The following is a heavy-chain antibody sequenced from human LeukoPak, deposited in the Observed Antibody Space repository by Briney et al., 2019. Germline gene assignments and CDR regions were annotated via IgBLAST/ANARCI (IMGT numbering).Heavy chain of an antibody. D-gene: IGHD2-2*01. V-gene: IGHV4-61*02. CDR2: IYTSGST. Sequence: SQTLSLTCIVPGGSISSGSYYWSWIRQPAGKGLEWIGRIYTSGSTNYNPSLKSRVTISVDTSKNQFSLKLSSVTAADTAVYYCARLGRCSSTSCFDPWGQGTLVTVSS. CDR1: GGSISSGSYY. J-gene: IGHJ5*02. CDR3: ARLGRCSSTSCFDP.